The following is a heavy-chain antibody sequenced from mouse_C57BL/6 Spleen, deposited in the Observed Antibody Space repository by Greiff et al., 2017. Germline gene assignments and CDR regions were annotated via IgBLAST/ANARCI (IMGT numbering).Heavy chain of an antibody. D-gene: IGHD1-1*01. J-gene: IGHJ2*01. CDR2: IYPGSGST. CDR1: GYTFTSYW. Sequence: VQLQQPGAELVKPGASVKMSCKASGYTFTSYWITWVKQRPGQGLEWIGNIYPGSGSTNYNEKFKSKATLTVDTSSSTAYMHLSSLTSEDSAVYYCTRRSSYEDYWGQGTTLTVSS. V-gene: IGHV1-55*01. CDR3: TRRSSYEDY.